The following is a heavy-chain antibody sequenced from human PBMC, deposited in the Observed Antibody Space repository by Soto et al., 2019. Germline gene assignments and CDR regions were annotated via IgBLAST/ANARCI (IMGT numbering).Heavy chain of an antibody. V-gene: IGHV5-51*01. Sequence: GESLKIPCRTSGYRFTSYWIAWVRQMPGKGLEWMGIIFPSDSDTRYSPSFQGQVTISADRSTSTVFLQWASLKASDTAVYFCARKDKSGYFNWFDPWGQGTLVTVSS. J-gene: IGHJ5*02. CDR1: GYRFTSYW. CDR2: IFPSDSDT. CDR3: ARKDKSGYFNWFDP. D-gene: IGHD3-22*01.